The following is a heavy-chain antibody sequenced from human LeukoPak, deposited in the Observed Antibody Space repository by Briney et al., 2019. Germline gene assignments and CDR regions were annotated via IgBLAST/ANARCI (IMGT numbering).Heavy chain of an antibody. D-gene: IGHD3-3*02. Sequence: GGSLRLSCAASGFTFSNYGMHWVRQAPGKGLEWVAVIWYDGSNEYYADSVKGRFTISRDNSKNTLYLQMNSLRAEDTAVYYCTRDSTNYYYGMDVWGQGTTVTVSS. V-gene: IGHV3-33*01. CDR3: TRDSTNYYYGMDV. CDR1: GFTFSNYG. J-gene: IGHJ6*02. CDR2: IWYDGSNE.